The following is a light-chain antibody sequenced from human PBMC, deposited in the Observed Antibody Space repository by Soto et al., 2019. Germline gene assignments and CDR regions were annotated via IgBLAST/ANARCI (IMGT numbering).Light chain of an antibody. J-gene: IGKJ1*01. CDR3: LQHSTYPLT. CDR1: QGIRND. V-gene: IGKV1-17*01. Sequence: DIQMPQFPSSLSASVGDRVTITCRASQGIRNDLGWYQQKPGKAPKRLIYAPSSLQSGAPSRFSGCGSGTEFTLAISSLQPEDAATFYCLQHSTYPLTFGQGTKVEIK. CDR2: APS.